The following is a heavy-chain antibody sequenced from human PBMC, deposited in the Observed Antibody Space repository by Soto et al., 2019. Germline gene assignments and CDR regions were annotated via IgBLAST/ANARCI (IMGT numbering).Heavy chain of an antibody. V-gene: IGHV6-1*01. Sequence: GLEWLGRTYYRSKWYNDYAVSVKSRITINPDTSKNQFSLQLNSVTPEDTAVYYCARAYSSGWRENAFDIWGQGTMVTVSS. CDR3: ARAYSSGWRENAFDI. CDR2: TYYRSKWYN. J-gene: IGHJ3*02. D-gene: IGHD6-19*01.